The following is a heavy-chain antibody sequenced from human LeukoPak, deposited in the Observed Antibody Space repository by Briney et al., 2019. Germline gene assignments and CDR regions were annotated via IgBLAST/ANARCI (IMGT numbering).Heavy chain of an antibody. J-gene: IGHJ5*02. Sequence: KTGGSLRLSCAASGFTFSSYSMNWVRQAPGKGLEWVSSISSSSSYIYYADSVKGRFTISRDNAKNSLYLQMNSLRAEDTAVYYCARETWPHIPGWGTWFDPWGQGTLVTVSS. D-gene: IGHD1-14*01. CDR1: GFTFSSYS. V-gene: IGHV3-21*01. CDR3: ARETWPHIPGWGTWFDP. CDR2: ISSSSSYI.